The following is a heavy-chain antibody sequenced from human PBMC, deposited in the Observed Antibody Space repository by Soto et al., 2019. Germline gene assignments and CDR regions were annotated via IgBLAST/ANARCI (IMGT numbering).Heavy chain of an antibody. D-gene: IGHD3-16*01. V-gene: IGHV3-74*01. CDR3: ARRGLYAYYQEN. J-gene: IGHJ4*02. Sequence: EVQLVESGGGVVQPGESLRLSCTASGFTVSTYWMHWVRQAPGKGLVWLSRLKGDGSMTDYADSVKGRFTISRDNAENTLYLQINGLRAEDTAIYYCARRGLYAYYQENWGQGTLVTVSS. CDR1: GFTVSTYW. CDR2: LKGDGSMT.